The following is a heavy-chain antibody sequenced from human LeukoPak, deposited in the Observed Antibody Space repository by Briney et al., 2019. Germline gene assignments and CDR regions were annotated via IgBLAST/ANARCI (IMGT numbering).Heavy chain of an antibody. CDR1: GYTFTRYD. CDR3: ARSEVGALVDY. J-gene: IGHJ4*02. V-gene: IGHV1-18*01. D-gene: IGHD1-26*01. Sequence: GASVKVSCKASGYTFTRYDITWVRQAPGQGLEWMGWISVYNGNTKYARKVEGRVTMTTDTSTSTAYMELRSLRSDDTAVYYCARSEVGALVDYWGQGTLVTVSS. CDR2: ISVYNGNT.